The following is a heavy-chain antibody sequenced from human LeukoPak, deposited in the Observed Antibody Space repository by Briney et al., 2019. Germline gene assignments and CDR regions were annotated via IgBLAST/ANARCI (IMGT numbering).Heavy chain of an antibody. J-gene: IGHJ6*03. V-gene: IGHV4-59*01. D-gene: IGHD3-3*02. CDR2: VHSTDGN. Sequence: KASETLSLTCSVSGGFFRNDYWTWVRQAPGKGLEWVGYVHSTDGNNFSPSLNGRITISLDKSKPQSSLRVTSVTAADTAVYYCATGRLVHFHYYYYYLDASGRGTTVTVSS. CDR1: GGFFRNDY. CDR3: ATGRLVHFHYYYYYLDA.